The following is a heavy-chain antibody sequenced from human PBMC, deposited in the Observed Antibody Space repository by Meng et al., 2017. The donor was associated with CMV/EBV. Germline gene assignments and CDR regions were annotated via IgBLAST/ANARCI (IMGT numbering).Heavy chain of an antibody. J-gene: IGHJ4*02. CDR2: IIPIFGTA. V-gene: IGHV1-69*12. D-gene: IGHD5-24*01. Sequence: QVPVVQSGSEVKKPGSWGKVSCKASGGTFSSYAISWVRQAPGQGLEWMGGIIPIFGTANYAQKFQGRVTITADESTSTAYMELSSLRSEDTAVYYCARMPRDGYNYIDYWGQGTLVTVSS. CDR1: GGTFSSYA. CDR3: ARMPRDGYNYIDY.